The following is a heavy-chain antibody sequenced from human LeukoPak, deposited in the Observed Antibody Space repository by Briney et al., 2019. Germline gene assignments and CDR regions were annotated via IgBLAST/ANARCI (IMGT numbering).Heavy chain of an antibody. CDR2: INPNSGGT. CDR3: ASYYGLYVRTWLDT. D-gene: IGHD4-17*01. CDR1: GYTFTGYY. Sequence: ASVKVSCKASGYTFTGYYMHWVRQAPGQGLEWMGWINPNSGGTSYAQRFQGRVTMTRDTPISTAYMELSRLTSDDTAVYYCASYYGLYVRTWLDTWGQGTLVTVSA. J-gene: IGHJ5*02. V-gene: IGHV1-2*02.